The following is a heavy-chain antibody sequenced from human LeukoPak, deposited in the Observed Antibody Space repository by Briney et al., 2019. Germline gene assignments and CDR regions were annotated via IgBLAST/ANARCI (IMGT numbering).Heavy chain of an antibody. CDR2: IFGNGGRT. J-gene: IGHJ4*02. Sequence: GGSLRLSCEASGFTFSGFSMNWVRQAPGKGLEWVSLIFGNGGRTFYSDSVKGRFTISRDNSKNTLYLQMDSLRVEDTAIYYCAKDSIPDGYNSLDYWGQGTLVTVSS. CDR3: AKDSIPDGYNSLDY. V-gene: IGHV3-23*01. CDR1: GFTFSGFS. D-gene: IGHD5-24*01.